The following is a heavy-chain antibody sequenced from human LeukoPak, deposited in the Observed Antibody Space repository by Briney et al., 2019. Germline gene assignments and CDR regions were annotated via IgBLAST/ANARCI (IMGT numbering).Heavy chain of an antibody. V-gene: IGHV1-18*01. CDR1: GCDFTSVG. CDR2: SSPYNGNT. Sequence: GASVKDSCQASGCDFTSVGSNWVRRAGGRGVAGMGWSSPYNGNTRYAQKFQGRVDMTTDTSTTTAYMELRGLRCNDTAVYYCARAGSGSGWYFDYWGQGTLVTVSS. D-gene: IGHD6-19*01. CDR3: ARAGSGSGWYFDY. J-gene: IGHJ4*02.